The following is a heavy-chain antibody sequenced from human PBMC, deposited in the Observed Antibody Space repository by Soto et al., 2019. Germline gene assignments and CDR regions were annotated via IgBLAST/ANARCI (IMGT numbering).Heavy chain of an antibody. V-gene: IGHV3-21*01. J-gene: IGHJ6*02. Sequence: PGGSLRLSCAASGFTFSSYSMNWVRQAPGKGLEWVSSISSSSSYIYYADSVKGRFTISRDNDKNSLYLQMNSLRAEDTAVYYCARAGTPVVDGMDVCGQGPTVNAFS. D-gene: IGHD2-2*01. CDR2: ISSSSSYI. CDR3: ARAGTPVVDGMDV. CDR1: GFTFSSYS.